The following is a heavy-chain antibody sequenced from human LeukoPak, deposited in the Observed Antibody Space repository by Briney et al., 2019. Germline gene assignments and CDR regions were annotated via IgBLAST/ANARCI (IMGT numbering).Heavy chain of an antibody. Sequence: ASVKVSCKASGYTFTSYYMHWVRQAPGQGLEWMGIINPSGGSTSYAQKFQGRVTMTRDTSTSTVYMELSSLRSEDTAVYYCAREYCSGGSCYGLDYWGLGTLVTVSS. D-gene: IGHD2-15*01. CDR1: GYTFTSYY. J-gene: IGHJ4*02. CDR3: AREYCSGGSCYGLDY. V-gene: IGHV1-46*01. CDR2: INPSGGST.